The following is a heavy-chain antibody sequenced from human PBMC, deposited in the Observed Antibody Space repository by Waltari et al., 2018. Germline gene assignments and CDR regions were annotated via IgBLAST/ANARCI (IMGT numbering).Heavy chain of an antibody. CDR3: ARGAGYSYGDAFDI. CDR2: SNPNSGNT. V-gene: IGHV1-8*01. CDR1: GYTFTSYD. J-gene: IGHJ3*02. Sequence: QVQLVQSGAEVKKPGASVKVSCKASGYTFTSYDINWVRQATGQGLEWMGWSNPNSGNTGYAQKFQGRVTMTRNTSISTAYMELSSLRSDDTAVYYCARGAGYSYGDAFDIWGQGTMVTVSS. D-gene: IGHD5-18*01.